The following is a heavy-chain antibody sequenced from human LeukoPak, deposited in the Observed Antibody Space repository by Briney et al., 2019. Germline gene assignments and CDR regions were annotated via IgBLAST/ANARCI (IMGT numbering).Heavy chain of an antibody. CDR3: VREAAATLFDY. D-gene: IGHD1-26*01. CDR1: GFTFSSYT. J-gene: IGHJ4*02. Sequence: GGSLRLSCAASGFTFSSYTMNWVRQAPGKGLEWVSAISSSSRDIFYANSVKGRFSISRDNTKNSLSLKMSSLKAEDTAVYYCVREAAATLFDYWGQGTLVTVSS. V-gene: IGHV3-21*01. CDR2: ISSSSRDI.